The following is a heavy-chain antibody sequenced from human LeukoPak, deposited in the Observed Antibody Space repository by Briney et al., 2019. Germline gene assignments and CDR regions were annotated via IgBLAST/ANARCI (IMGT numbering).Heavy chain of an antibody. CDR1: GGSISSSSYY. V-gene: IGHV4-39*07. J-gene: IGHJ4*02. CDR3: ARETYYYDSSGYYVADY. D-gene: IGHD3-22*01. CDR2: IYYSGST. Sequence: SETLSLTCTVSGGSISSSSYYWGWIRQPPGKGLEWIGSIYYSGSTYYNPSLKSRVTISVDTSKNQFSLKLRSVTAADTAVYYCARETYYYDSSGYYVADYWGQGTLVTVSS.